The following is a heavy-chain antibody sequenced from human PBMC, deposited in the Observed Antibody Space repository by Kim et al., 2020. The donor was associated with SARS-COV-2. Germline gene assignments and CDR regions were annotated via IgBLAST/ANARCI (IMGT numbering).Heavy chain of an antibody. V-gene: IGHV4-31*03. Sequence: SETLSLTCTVSGDSITSGGYYWNWIRQQPGKGLEWIGSIYYGGNTHYIPSLKSRLTISVDTSQNHFSLNLNSAPAADTAVYYFARDDSLGGFDYWGQGILVTVSA. CDR2: IYYGGNT. CDR1: GDSITSGGYY. CDR3: ARDDSLGGFDY. D-gene: IGHD7-27*01. J-gene: IGHJ4*02.